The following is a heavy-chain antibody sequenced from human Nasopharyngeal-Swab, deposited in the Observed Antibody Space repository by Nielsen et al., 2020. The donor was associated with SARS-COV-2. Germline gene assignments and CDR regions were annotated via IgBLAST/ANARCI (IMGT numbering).Heavy chain of an antibody. CDR1: GYIFTSYW. Sequence: KVSCKGSGYIFTSYWIGWVRQMPGKGLEWMGIIYPADSDSRYSLFFQGQVSISVDKSISTAYLQWNTLKASDTAIYYCVRRAFSASYCYFDYWGPGTLVTVSS. D-gene: IGHD1-26*01. V-gene: IGHV5-51*01. J-gene: IGHJ4*02. CDR3: VRRAFSASYCYFDY. CDR2: IYPADSDS.